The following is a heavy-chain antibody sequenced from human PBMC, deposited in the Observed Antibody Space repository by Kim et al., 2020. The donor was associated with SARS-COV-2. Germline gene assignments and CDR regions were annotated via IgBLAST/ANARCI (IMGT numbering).Heavy chain of an antibody. J-gene: IGHJ4*02. V-gene: IGHV3-21*01. CDR2: ISSSSSYI. D-gene: IGHD6-13*01. Sequence: GGSLRLSCAASGFTFSSYSMNWVRQAPGKGLEWVSSISSSSSYIYYADSVKGRFTISRDNAKNSLYLQMNSLRAEDTAVYYCARDGEGSSWPHFDYWGQGTLVTVSS. CDR3: ARDGEGSSWPHFDY. CDR1: GFTFSSYS.